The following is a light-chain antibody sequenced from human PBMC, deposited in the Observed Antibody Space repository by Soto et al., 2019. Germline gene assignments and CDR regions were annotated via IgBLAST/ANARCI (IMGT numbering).Light chain of an antibody. CDR2: KAS. Sequence: DIQMTQSPSTLSESVGDRVTITFRASQSIRIRLAWYQQKPGKATQLLIYKASSLESGVPSRFSGSGSGTEFTLTIISLQPDDVATYYCEQYNRYYTLGQGTKLEI. J-gene: IGKJ2*01. CDR3: EQYNRYYT. V-gene: IGKV1-5*03. CDR1: QSIRIR.